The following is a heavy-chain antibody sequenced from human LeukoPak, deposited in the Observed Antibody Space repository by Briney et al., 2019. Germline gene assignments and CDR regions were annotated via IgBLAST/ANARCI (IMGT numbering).Heavy chain of an antibody. J-gene: IGHJ6*02. CDR3: ARLRVVVVAARYYYGMDV. D-gene: IGHD2-15*01. Sequence: SETLSLTCAVHGGSFSGYYWSWIRQPPGKGLEWIGEINHSGSTNYNPSLKSRVTISVDTSKNQFSLKLSSVTAADTAVYYCARLRVVVVAARYYYGMDVWGQGTTVTVSS. CDR1: GGSFSGYY. CDR2: INHSGST. V-gene: IGHV4-34*01.